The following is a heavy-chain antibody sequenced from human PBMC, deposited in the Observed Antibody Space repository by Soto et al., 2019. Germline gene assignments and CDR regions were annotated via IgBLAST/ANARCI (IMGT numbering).Heavy chain of an antibody. J-gene: IGHJ6*02. V-gene: IGHV5-10-1*01. D-gene: IGHD3-10*01. CDR3: ARHLDYYGSGLRYGMDV. CDR1: GYSFTSYW. CDR2: IDPSDSYT. Sequence: EVQLVQSGAEVKKPGESLRISCKGSGYSFTSYWISWVRQMPGKGLEWMGRIDPSDSYTNYSPSFQGHVTISADKSISTAYLQWSSLKASDPAMYYCARHLDYYGSGLRYGMDVWGQGTTVTVSS.